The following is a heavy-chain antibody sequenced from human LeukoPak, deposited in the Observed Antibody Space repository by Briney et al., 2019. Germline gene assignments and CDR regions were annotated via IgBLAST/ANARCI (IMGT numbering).Heavy chain of an antibody. J-gene: IGHJ4*02. CDR1: GYTLTELS. Sequence: ASVKVSCKVSGYTLTELSMHWVRQAPGKGLEWMGGFDPEDGETIYAQKFQGRVTMTEDTSTDTAYMELSSLRSEDTAVYYCATAAADIVVVPAAILDYWGQGTLVTVSS. V-gene: IGHV1-24*01. D-gene: IGHD2-2*01. CDR2: FDPEDGET. CDR3: ATAAADIVVVPAAILDY.